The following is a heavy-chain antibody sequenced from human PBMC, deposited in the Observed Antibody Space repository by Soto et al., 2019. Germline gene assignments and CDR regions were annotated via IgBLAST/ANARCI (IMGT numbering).Heavy chain of an antibody. Sequence: GGSLRLSCAASGFTFSSYSMNWVRQAPGKGLEWVSSISSSSSYIYYADSVKGRFTISRDNAKNSLYLQMNSLRAEDTAVYYCARSLPSSSPSMGPAFYYGMDVWGQGTTVTV. J-gene: IGHJ6*01. CDR1: GFTFSSYS. D-gene: IGHD6-6*01. CDR3: ARSLPSSSPSMGPAFYYGMDV. CDR2: ISSSSSYI. V-gene: IGHV3-21*01.